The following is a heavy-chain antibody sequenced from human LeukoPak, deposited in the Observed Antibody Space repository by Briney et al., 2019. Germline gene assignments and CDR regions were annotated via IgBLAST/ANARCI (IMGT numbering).Heavy chain of an antibody. D-gene: IGHD3-22*01. Sequence: ASVKVSCKASGGTFSSYVISWVRQAPGQGLEWMGRIIPIFGTANYAQKFQGRVTITTDESTSTAYMELSSLRSEDTAVYYCARGDSSGYSFFDYWGQGTLVTVSS. CDR2: IIPIFGTA. J-gene: IGHJ4*02. CDR3: ARGDSSGYSFFDY. CDR1: GGTFSSYV. V-gene: IGHV1-69*05.